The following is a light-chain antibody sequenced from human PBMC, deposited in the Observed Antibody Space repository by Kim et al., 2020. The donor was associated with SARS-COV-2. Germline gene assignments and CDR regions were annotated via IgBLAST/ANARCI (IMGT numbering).Light chain of an antibody. V-gene: IGLV3-1*01. CDR1: KLGDKY. J-gene: IGLJ2*01. CDR3: QAWDSSTVV. Sequence: VSPGQPASITCSGDKLGDKYACCYQQKPGQSPVLVIYQDSKRPSGIPERFSGSTSGNTATLTISGTQAMDEADYYCQAWDSSTVVFGGGTQLTVL. CDR2: QDS.